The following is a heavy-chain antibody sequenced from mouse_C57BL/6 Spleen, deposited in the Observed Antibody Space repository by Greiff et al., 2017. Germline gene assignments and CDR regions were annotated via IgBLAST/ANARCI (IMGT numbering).Heavy chain of an antibody. CDR2: LYPADGDT. V-gene: IGHV1-82*01. CDR1: GYAFSSSW. CDR3: AIHYYGSSPFAY. J-gene: IGHJ3*01. D-gene: IGHD1-1*01. Sequence: QVQLKESGPELVKPGASVKISCKASGYAFSSSWMNWVKQRPGKGLEWIGRLYPADGDTNYNGKFKGKATLTADQSSSTAYLQLSSLTSEDSAVYFCAIHYYGSSPFAYWGQGTLVTVSA.